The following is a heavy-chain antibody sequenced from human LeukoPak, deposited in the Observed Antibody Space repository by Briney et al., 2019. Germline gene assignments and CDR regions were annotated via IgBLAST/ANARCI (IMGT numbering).Heavy chain of an antibody. CDR1: GGSFSGYY. J-gene: IGHJ4*02. D-gene: IGHD3-22*01. CDR2: INHSGST. V-gene: IGHV4-34*01. CDR3: AITTSNVRDFDY. Sequence: SETLSLTCAVYGGSFSGYYWSWIRQPPGKGLEWIGEINHSGSTNYNPSLKSRVTISVDTSKNQFSLKLSSVTAADTAIYYCAITTSNVRDFDYWGQGTLVTVSS.